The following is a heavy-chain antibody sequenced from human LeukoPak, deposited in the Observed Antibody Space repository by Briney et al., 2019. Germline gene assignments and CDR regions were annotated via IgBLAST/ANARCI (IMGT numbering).Heavy chain of an antibody. CDR3: ARSASPDYYDSTGYYTP. Sequence: PSETLSLTCTVSGYSIINGYYWSWIRQPPGKGLDWIGYMYSGGTTNYSPSLKSRVTISVDKSKNQFSLRLSSVTAADTAVYYCARSASPDYYDSTGYYTPWGQGTLVTVSS. V-gene: IGHV4-61*05. CDR1: GYSIINGYY. CDR2: MYSGGTT. D-gene: IGHD3-22*01. J-gene: IGHJ5*02.